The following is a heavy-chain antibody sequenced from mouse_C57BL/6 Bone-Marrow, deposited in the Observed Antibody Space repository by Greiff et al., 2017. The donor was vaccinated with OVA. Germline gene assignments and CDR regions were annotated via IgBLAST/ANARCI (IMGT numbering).Heavy chain of an antibody. Sequence: VKLVESGAELARPGASVKLSCKASGYTFTSYGISWVKQRTGQGLEWIGEIYPRSGNTYYNEKFKGKATLTADKSSSTAYMELRSLTSEDSAVYFCASHYYGSSYIPFFDYWGQGTTLTVSS. CDR1: GYTFTSYG. CDR3: ASHYYGSSYIPFFDY. V-gene: IGHV1-81*01. CDR2: IYPRSGNT. J-gene: IGHJ2*01. D-gene: IGHD1-1*01.